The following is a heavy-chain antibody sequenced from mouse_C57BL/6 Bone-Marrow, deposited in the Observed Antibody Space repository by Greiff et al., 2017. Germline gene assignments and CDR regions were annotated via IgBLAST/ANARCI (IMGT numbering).Heavy chain of an antibody. CDR1: GYTFTSYW. D-gene: IGHD1-1*01. V-gene: IGHV1-69*01. Sequence: QVQLQQPGAELVMPGASVKLSCKASGYTFTSYWMHWVKQRPGQGLEWIGEIDPSDSYTNYNQKFKGKSTLTVDKSSRTAYMQLSSLTSEDSAVYYCARDYYGSSYWSYYVDYWGQGTTLTVSS. J-gene: IGHJ2*01. CDR2: IDPSDSYT. CDR3: ARDYYGSSYWSYYVDY.